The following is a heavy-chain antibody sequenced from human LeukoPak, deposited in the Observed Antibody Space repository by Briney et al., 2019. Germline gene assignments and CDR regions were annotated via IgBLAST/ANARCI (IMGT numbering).Heavy chain of an antibody. Sequence: SETLSLTCTVSGGSVSSGSYYWSWIRQPPGKGLEWIGYIYYSGSTNYNPSLKSRVTISVDTSENQFSLKLSSVTAADTAVYYCARDSGSYFDAFDIWGQGTMVTVSS. CDR1: GGSVSSGSYY. CDR3: ARDSGSYFDAFDI. D-gene: IGHD1-26*01. CDR2: IYYSGST. J-gene: IGHJ3*02. V-gene: IGHV4-61*01.